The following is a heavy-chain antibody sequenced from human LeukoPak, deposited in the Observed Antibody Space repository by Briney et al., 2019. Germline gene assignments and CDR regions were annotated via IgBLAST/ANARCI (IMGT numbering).Heavy chain of an antibody. Sequence: PGGSLRLSCAASGFTFSSYPMNWVRQAPGKGLEWVSAISGSGGSTYYADSVKGRFTISRDNSKNTLYLQMNSLRAEDTAVYYCAKVLMVYASKGGFDYWGQGTLVTVSS. CDR3: AKVLMVYASKGGFDY. V-gene: IGHV3-23*01. CDR2: ISGSGGST. CDR1: GFTFSSYP. D-gene: IGHD2-8*01. J-gene: IGHJ4*02.